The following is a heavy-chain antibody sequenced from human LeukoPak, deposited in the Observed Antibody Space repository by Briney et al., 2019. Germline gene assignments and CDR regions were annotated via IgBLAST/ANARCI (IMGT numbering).Heavy chain of an antibody. J-gene: IGHJ5*02. CDR2: ISSNSSTK. CDR1: GFTFSSYS. V-gene: IGHV3-48*04. D-gene: IGHD6-6*01. CDR3: AREEYSSSSKSPSGLWFVP. Sequence: GGSLRLSCAASGFTFSSYSMNWVRQAPGKGLEWVSYISSNSSTKYYADSVKGRFTISRDDAKNSLYLQMNSLRAEETAVYYCAREEYSSSSKSPSGLWFVPWGQGTLVTVSS.